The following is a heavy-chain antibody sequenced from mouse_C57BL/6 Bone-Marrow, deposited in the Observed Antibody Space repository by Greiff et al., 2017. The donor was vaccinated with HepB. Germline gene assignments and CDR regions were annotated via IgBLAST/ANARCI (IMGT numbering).Heavy chain of an antibody. V-gene: IGHV1-52*01. D-gene: IGHD1-1*02. J-gene: IGHJ3*01. Sequence: QVQLQQPGAELVRPGSSVKLSCKASGYTFTSYWMHWVKQRPIQGLEWIGNIDPSDSETHYNQKFKDKATLTVDKSSSTAYMQLSSLTSEDSAVYYCAREGTYGLFAYWGQGTLVTVSA. CDR1: GYTFTSYW. CDR3: AREGTYGLFAY. CDR2: IDPSDSET.